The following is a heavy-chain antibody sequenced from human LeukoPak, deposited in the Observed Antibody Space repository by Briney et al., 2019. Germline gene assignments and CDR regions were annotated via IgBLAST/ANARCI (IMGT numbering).Heavy chain of an antibody. Sequence: KPSETLSLTCTVSGGSISSYYWSWIRQPPGKGLEWIGYIYYSGSTNYNPSLKSRVTISLDTSKNQFSLRLISVTAADTAVYYCARRGCSSTTCPFDYWGQGTLVTVSS. CDR1: GGSISSYY. V-gene: IGHV4-59*08. CDR2: IYYSGST. CDR3: ARRGCSSTTCPFDY. D-gene: IGHD2-2*01. J-gene: IGHJ4*02.